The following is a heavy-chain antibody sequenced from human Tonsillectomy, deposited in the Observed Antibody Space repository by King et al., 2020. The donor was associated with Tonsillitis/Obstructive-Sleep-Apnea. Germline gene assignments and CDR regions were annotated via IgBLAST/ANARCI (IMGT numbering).Heavy chain of an antibody. V-gene: IGHV3-30*04. Sequence: VQLVESGGGVVQPGRSLRLSCAASGFTFSSYAMHWVRQAPGKGLEWVAVISYDGSNKYYADSVKGRFTISRDNSKNTLYLQMNSLRAEDTAVYYCAREGDYGDYDDWGQGTLVTVSS. CDR1: GFTFSSYA. CDR2: ISYDGSNK. CDR3: AREGDYGDYDD. D-gene: IGHD4-17*01. J-gene: IGHJ4*02.